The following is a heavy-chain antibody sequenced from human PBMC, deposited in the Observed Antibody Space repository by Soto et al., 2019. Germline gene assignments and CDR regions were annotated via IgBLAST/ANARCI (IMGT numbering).Heavy chain of an antibody. CDR3: ASWHEREHAYDV. Sequence: DVQLVESGGGLIQPGESLRLSCAAFGLTVSGKKYVAWVRQAPGKVLEWVSAPYDVDGSFYADSVKGRFTTSSDSSKTTVYLQMNGLRPDDTAVYYCASWHEREHAYDVWGQWTTVTVSS. D-gene: IGHD1-1*01. CDR2: PYDVDGS. J-gene: IGHJ3*01. CDR1: GLTVSGKKY. V-gene: IGHV3-53*01.